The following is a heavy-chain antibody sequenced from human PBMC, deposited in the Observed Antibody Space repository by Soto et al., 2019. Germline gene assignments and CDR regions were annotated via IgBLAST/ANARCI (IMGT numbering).Heavy chain of an antibody. CDR3: ARVPILGPTGDFDY. CDR1: GYTFTGYY. V-gene: IGHV1-2*02. Sequence: QVQLVQSGAEVKKPGASVKVSCKASGYTFTGYYIHWVRQAPGQGLEWMGRVTPRSGEVYYSPKFQGRVTLTRDTSISTAYMELTTLKFDDTAVFYCARVPILGPTGDFDYWGLGTLATVSS. D-gene: IGHD1-26*01. J-gene: IGHJ4*02. CDR2: VTPRSGEV.